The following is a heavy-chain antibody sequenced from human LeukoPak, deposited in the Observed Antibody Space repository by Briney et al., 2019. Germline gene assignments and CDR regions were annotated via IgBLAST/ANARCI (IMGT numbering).Heavy chain of an antibody. CDR1: GFTFSSYG. V-gene: IGHV3-48*04. J-gene: IGHJ4*02. CDR2: FSSSGSTI. CDR3: ARDRPNYYGSGSYYGTPDY. D-gene: IGHD3-10*01. Sequence: PGGSLRLSCAASGFTFSSYGMSWVRQAPGKGLEWVSAFSSSGSTIYYADSVKGRFTISRDNAKNSLYLQMNSLRAEDTAVYYCARDRPNYYGSGSYYGTPDYWGQGTLVTVSS.